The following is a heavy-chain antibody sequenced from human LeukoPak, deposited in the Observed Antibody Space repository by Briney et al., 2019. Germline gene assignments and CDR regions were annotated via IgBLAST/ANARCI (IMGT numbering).Heavy chain of an antibody. J-gene: IGHJ3*02. CDR1: GGSISSGGYS. V-gene: IGHV4-30-2*02. CDR2: IYHSGST. Sequence: SETLSLTCAVSGGSISSGGYSWSWIRQPPGKGLEWIGYIYHSGSTYYNPSLKSRVTISVDTSKNQFSLKLSSVTAADTAVYYCASQVNDAFDIWGLGTMVTVPS. CDR3: ASQVNDAFDI.